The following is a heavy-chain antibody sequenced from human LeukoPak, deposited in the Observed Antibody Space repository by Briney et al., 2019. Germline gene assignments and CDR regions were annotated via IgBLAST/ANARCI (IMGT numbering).Heavy chain of an antibody. CDR1: GFAFSDHY. CDR3: ASGTHDAFDI. Sequence: GGSLRLSCAASGFAFSDHYMDWVRQAPGKGLEWVGRTRNKANSYTTEYAASVKGRFTISRDDSKNSLYLQMNSLKTEDTAVYYCASGTHDAFDIWGQGTMVTVSS. V-gene: IGHV3-72*01. CDR2: TRNKANSYTT. D-gene: IGHD1-14*01. J-gene: IGHJ3*02.